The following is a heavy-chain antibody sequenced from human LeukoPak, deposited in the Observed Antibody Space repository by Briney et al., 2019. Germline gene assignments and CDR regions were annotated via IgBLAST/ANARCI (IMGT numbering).Heavy chain of an antibody. D-gene: IGHD6-19*01. CDR1: GGSISSYY. J-gene: IGHJ1*01. V-gene: IGHV4-59*08. Sequence: SETLSLTCTVSGGSISSYYWSWIRQPPGKGLEGIGYIYYSGSTNYNPSLKSRVTISVDTSKNQFSLKLSSVTAADTAVYYCAGQYNSGWYVQLWGQGTLVTVSS. CDR3: AGQYNSGWYVQL. CDR2: IYYSGST.